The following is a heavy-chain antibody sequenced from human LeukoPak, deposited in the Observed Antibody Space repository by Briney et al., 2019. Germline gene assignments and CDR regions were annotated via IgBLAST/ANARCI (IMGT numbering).Heavy chain of an antibody. CDR3: ARHDPSSHQIDY. CDR2: IYPGDSET. Sequence: GESLKISCKIGGYGFSTYWIGWVRLKAGEGLEWMGIIYPGDSETRYSPSFQGQVTISADKSISTAYLQWSSLKASDTAMYYCARHDPSSHQIDYWGQGTLVTVSS. J-gene: IGHJ4*02. V-gene: IGHV5-51*01. CDR1: GYGFSTYW.